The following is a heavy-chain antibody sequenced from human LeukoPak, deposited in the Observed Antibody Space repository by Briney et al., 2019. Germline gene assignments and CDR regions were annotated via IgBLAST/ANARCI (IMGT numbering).Heavy chain of an antibody. CDR3: ARLTPTTLSLYYYYMDV. D-gene: IGHD2/OR15-2a*01. CDR2: INWNGGST. V-gene: IGHV3-20*04. CDR1: GFTFDDYG. J-gene: IGHJ6*03. Sequence: GGSLRLSCAASGFTFDDYGMSWVRQAPGKGLEWVSGINWNGGSTGYADSVKGRFTISRDNSKNTLYLQMNSLRAEDTAVYYCARLTPTTLSLYYYYMDVWGKGTTVTVSS.